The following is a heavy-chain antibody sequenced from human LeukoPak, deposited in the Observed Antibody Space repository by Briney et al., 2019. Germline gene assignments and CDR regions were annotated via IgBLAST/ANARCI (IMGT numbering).Heavy chain of an antibody. CDR1: GFTVSSNY. J-gene: IGHJ4*02. CDR3: ARVGYRPAAIDY. Sequence: GGSLRLSCAASGFTVSSNYMSWVRQAPGKGLEWVSVIYSGGSTYYAASVKGRFTISRDNSKNTLYLQMNSLRAEDTAVYYCARVGYRPAAIDYWGQGTLVTVSS. V-gene: IGHV3-53*01. CDR2: IYSGGST. D-gene: IGHD5-18*01.